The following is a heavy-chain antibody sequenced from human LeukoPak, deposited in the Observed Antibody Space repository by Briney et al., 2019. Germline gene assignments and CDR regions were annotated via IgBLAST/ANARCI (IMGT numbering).Heavy chain of an antibody. V-gene: IGHV3-7*03. CDR1: GFTFSSYW. CDR2: IKQDGGEK. D-gene: IGHD1-26*01. J-gene: IGHJ4*02. CDR3: ARDKIVGATKFDY. Sequence: GGSLRLSCAASGFTFSSYWMSWVRQAPGKGLEWVANIKQDGGEKYYADSVKGRFIISRDNAKNSLYLQMNSLRAEDTAVYYCARDKIVGATKFDYWGQGTLVTVSS.